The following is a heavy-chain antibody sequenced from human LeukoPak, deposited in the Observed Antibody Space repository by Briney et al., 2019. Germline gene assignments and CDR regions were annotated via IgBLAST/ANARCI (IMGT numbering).Heavy chain of an antibody. J-gene: IGHJ3*02. D-gene: IGHD3-22*01. Sequence: ASVKVSCKASGYTFTSYDINWVRQATGQGLEWMGWINPNSGGTNYAQKFQGRVTMTRDTSISTAYMELSRLRSDDTAVYYCARDRRLNHYYYDSSGYYDHDAFDIWGQGTMVTVSS. CDR2: INPNSGGT. CDR1: GYTFTSYD. CDR3: ARDRRLNHYYYDSSGYYDHDAFDI. V-gene: IGHV1-2*02.